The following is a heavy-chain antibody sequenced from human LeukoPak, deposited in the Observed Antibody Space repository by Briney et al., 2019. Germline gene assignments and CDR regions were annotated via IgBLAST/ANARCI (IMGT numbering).Heavy chain of an antibody. CDR3: ARGDNYELPDEPVSGAFDI. D-gene: IGHD4/OR15-4a*01. J-gene: IGHJ3*02. Sequence: GSLRLSCAASGFTFTSYGMHWVRQAPGKGLEWVAVPWYDGSNRYYADSVKGRFTISRDNSKNTLYLQMISLRAEDTAVYHCARGDNYELPDEPVSGAFDIWGQGTMVTVSS. CDR1: GFTFTSYG. CDR2: PWYDGSNR. V-gene: IGHV3-33*01.